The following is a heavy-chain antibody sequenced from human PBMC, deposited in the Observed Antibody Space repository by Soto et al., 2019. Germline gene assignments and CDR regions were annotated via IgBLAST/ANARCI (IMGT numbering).Heavy chain of an antibody. V-gene: IGHV1-8*02. D-gene: IGHD5-12*01. Sequence: GASVKVSCTSSGYTFSSYDINGVRQATGQGLEWMGWMNPNSGNTGYAQKFQGRVTMTRNTSISTAYMELSSLRSEDTAVYYCARAKSGYDVGYFDYWGQEPWSPSPQ. CDR2: MNPNSGNT. CDR1: GYTFSSYD. CDR3: ARAKSGYDVGYFDY. J-gene: IGHJ4*01.